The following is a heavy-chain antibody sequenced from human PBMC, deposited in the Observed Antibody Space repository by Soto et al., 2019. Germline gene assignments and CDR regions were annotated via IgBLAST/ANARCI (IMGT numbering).Heavy chain of an antibody. CDR2: IYYSGST. D-gene: IGHD1-1*01. CDR3: ARVSKLHRTTRSYHY. Sequence: SEALSLTCTVSGGSISSYYWSWIRQPPGKGLEWIGNIYYSGSTNYNPSLKSRVTISVDTSKNQFSLNLSSVTAADTAVYYCARVSKLHRTTRSYHYWCTATLDPVSS. CDR1: GGSISSYY. J-gene: IGHJ4*02. V-gene: IGHV4-59*08.